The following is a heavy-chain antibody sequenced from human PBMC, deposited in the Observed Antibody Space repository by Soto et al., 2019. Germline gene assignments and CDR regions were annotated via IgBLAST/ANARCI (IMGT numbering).Heavy chain of an antibody. CDR3: VRTSSY. CDR1: GFAVNSDY. D-gene: IGHD2-2*01. V-gene: IGHV3-53*01. CDR2: IYGGGTI. J-gene: IGHJ4*02. Sequence: GGSLRLSCAASGFAVNSDYMSWVRQAPGKGLEWVSVIYGGGTIHYSDSVKGRFTISRDNSKNTVFLQMNSLRAEDTAVYYCVRTSSYWGQGTRVTVS.